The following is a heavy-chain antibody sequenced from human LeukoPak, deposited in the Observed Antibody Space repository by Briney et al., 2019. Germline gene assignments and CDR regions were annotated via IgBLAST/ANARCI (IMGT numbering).Heavy chain of an antibody. Sequence: ASVKVSCKASGYTFTSYYMHWVRQAPGQGLEWMGIINPSGGSTIYAQKFQGRVTMTRDMSTSTVYMELSSLSSEDTAVYYCARAPGDSSGYEDWGQGTLVTVSS. V-gene: IGHV1-46*01. J-gene: IGHJ4*02. CDR1: GYTFTSYY. D-gene: IGHD3-22*01. CDR2: INPSGGST. CDR3: ARAPGDSSGYED.